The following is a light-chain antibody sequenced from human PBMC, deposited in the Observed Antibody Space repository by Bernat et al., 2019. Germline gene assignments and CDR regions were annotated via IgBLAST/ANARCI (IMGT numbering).Light chain of an antibody. J-gene: IGLJ3*02. CDR3: SSYTASGV. Sequence: QSALTQPPSASGSPGQSVTISCTGSSSDVVNNYVSWYQQHPGKAPKLMIYEVSKRPPGVPDRFSGSKSGNTASLTVSGLQAEDEADYYCSSYTASGVFGGGNKLTVV. CDR1: SSDVVNNY. CDR2: EVS. V-gene: IGLV2-8*01.